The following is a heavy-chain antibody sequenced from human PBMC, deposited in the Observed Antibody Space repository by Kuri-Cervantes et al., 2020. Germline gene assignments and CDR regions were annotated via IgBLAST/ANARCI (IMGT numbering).Heavy chain of an antibody. CDR3: ATSGEYGDFDY. D-gene: IGHD3-10*01. Sequence: GGSLRLSCAASGFTFSSYAMHWVRQAPGKGLEWVAIISYDGSNKYYADSVKGRFTISRDNSKNTLYLQMNSLRAEDTAVYDCATSGEYGDFDYWGQGTLVTDSS. CDR2: ISYDGSNK. J-gene: IGHJ4*02. V-gene: IGHV3-30-3*01. CDR1: GFTFSSYA.